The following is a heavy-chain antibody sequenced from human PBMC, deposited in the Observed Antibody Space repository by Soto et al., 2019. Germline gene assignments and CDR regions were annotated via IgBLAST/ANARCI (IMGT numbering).Heavy chain of an antibody. J-gene: IGHJ6*02. CDR1: GGTFSSYA. Sequence: QVQLVQSGAEVKKPGSSVKVSCKASGGTFSSYAISWVRQAPGQGLEWMGGIIPIFGTANYAQKFQGRVTLTADESTSTAYMELSSLRSEDTAVYYCARDRFHYYDSSGYYNWNGMDVWGQGTTVTVSS. CDR3: ARDRFHYYDSSGYYNWNGMDV. V-gene: IGHV1-69*01. D-gene: IGHD3-22*01. CDR2: IIPIFGTA.